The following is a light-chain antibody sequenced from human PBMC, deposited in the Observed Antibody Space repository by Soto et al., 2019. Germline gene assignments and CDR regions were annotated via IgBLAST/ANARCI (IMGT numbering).Light chain of an antibody. CDR2: DAS. CDR3: QQRTNWPRSS. CDR1: QSASTY. V-gene: IGKV3-11*01. J-gene: IGKJ4*01. Sequence: EIVLTQSPATLSLSPGERVTLSCRASQSASTYVAWYQQKPGQAPRLLIYDASNRATGIPARFSGSGSGTDFTLTISSLEPEDFAVYYCQQRTNWPRSSFGGGTKVDIK.